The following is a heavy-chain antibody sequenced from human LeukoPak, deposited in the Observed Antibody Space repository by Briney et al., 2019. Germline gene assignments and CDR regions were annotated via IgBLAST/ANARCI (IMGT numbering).Heavy chain of an antibody. CDR1: GFTFSSYW. J-gene: IGHJ4*02. Sequence: GGSLGLSCAASGFTFSSYWMSWVRQAPGKGLEWVANIKQDGSEKYYVDSVKGRFTISRDNAKNSLYLQMNSLRAKDTAVYYCASLPIYYYDSSGGFDYWGQGTLVTVSS. V-gene: IGHV3-7*01. CDR2: IKQDGSEK. D-gene: IGHD3-22*01. CDR3: ASLPIYYYDSSGGFDY.